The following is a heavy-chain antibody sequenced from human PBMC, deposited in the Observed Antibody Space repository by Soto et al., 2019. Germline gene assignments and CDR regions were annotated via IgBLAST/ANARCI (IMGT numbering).Heavy chain of an antibody. J-gene: IGHJ3*02. CDR2: IRDGGEST. Sequence: EVQLLESGGGLVQPGESLRLSCAVSGFIFGNYMMTWVRQAPGKGLEWVSTIRDGGESTYYADSVKGRFTISRDNSKNTLYLQMDSLGVEDTAVYYCAPHVPCNGGSCHYDAFDIRGQATMATVSS. CDR3: APHVPCNGGSCHYDAFDI. CDR1: GFIFGNYM. V-gene: IGHV3-23*01. D-gene: IGHD2-15*01.